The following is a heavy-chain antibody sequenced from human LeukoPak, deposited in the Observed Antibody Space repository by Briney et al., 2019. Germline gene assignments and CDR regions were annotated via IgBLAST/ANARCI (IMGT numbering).Heavy chain of an antibody. CDR2: IKEDGSEK. CDR3: ATYTNWVAGDV. J-gene: IGHJ6*02. V-gene: IGHV3-7*01. Sequence: PGGSLKLSCAASGFPFSSYAMSWIRQAPGKGLEWVAAIKEDGSEKDYVDSVKGRFTISRDNAKNSLYLQMTNLRADDTAVYYCATYTNWVAGDVWGQGTTVSVS. CDR1: GFPFSSYA. D-gene: IGHD7-27*01.